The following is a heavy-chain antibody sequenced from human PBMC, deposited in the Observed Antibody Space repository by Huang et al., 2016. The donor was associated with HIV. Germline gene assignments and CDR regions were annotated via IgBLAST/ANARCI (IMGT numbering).Heavy chain of an antibody. Sequence: YWSWIRQSAGKGLEWIGHIYTNGSTNYSPSLKSRVTMSVDTTKNQFSLILTSVTAADTAIYYCASFSVRTYWPWDFDSWGQGTLVIVSS. CDR3: ASFSVRTYWPWDFDS. CDR2: IYTNGST. J-gene: IGHJ4*02. D-gene: IGHD2-8*02. CDR1: Y. V-gene: IGHV4-4*07.